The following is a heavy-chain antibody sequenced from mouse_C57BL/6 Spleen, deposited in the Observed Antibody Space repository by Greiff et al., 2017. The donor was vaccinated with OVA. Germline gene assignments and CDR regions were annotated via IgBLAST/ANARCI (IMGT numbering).Heavy chain of an antibody. CDR1: GYTFTSYW. D-gene: IGHD1-1*01. CDR2: IYPGSGST. Sequence: QVQLQQPGAELVKPGASVKMSCKASGYTFTSYWITWVKQRPGQGLEWIGDIYPGSGSTNYHEKFKSKATLTVDTSSSTAYMQLSSLTSEDSAVYYCARRRHYGSSYDAMDYWGQGTSVTVSS. V-gene: IGHV1-55*01. J-gene: IGHJ4*01. CDR3: ARRRHYGSSYDAMDY.